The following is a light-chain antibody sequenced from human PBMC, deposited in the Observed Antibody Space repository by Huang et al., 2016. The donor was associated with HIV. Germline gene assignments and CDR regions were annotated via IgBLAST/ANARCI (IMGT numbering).Light chain of an antibody. J-gene: IGKJ2*01. Sequence: EIVLTQSPGTLSLSPGERATLSCRASQSVDSNFLAWYQQKPGQAPRLLIFGASTRATGIPDMFRGSGSGTEFIFTISRLEPEDSAVFYCQQYGTSPATFGQGTKLEIK. CDR3: QQYGTSPAT. CDR1: QSVDSNF. V-gene: IGKV3-20*01. CDR2: GAS.